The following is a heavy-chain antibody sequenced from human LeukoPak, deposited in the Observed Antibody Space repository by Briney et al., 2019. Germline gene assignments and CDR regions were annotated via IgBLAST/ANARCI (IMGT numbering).Heavy chain of an antibody. D-gene: IGHD6-19*01. J-gene: IGHJ4*02. V-gene: IGHV1-18*01. CDR3: ARAGSGSGWYFDY. CDR1: GYDFTSVG. CDR2: ISPYNGNT. Sequence: ASVKVSCKASGYDFTSVGITWVRRAPGQGLEWMGWISPYNGNTRYAQRFQGRVAMTTDTSTTTAYMELRGLRFNDTAVYYCARAGSGSGWYFDYWGQGTLVTVSS.